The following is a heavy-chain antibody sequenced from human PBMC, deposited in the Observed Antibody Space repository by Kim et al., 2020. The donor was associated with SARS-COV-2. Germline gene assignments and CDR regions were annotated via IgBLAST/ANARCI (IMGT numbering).Heavy chain of an antibody. CDR1: GFTFSSYA. Sequence: GGSLRLSCAASGFTFSSYAMSWVRQAPGKGLEWVSAISGSGGSTYYADSVKGRFTISRDNTKNTLFLQMNSLRAEDKAVYYCAKDRVPGYFDWLLPFYWGQATLVTVSS. D-gene: IGHD3-9*01. J-gene: IGHJ4*02. CDR2: ISGSGGST. V-gene: IGHV3-23*01. CDR3: AKDRVPGYFDWLLPFY.